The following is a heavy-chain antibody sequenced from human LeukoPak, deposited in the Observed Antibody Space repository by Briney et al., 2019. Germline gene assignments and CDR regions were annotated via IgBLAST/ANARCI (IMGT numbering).Heavy chain of an antibody. Sequence: ASVKVSCKVSGYTLTELSMHWVRQAPGKGLEWMGGFDPEDGETIYAQKFQGRVTMTEDTSTDTAYMELSSLRSEDTAVYYCATRITMVRGVISLDYWGQGTLVTVSS. CDR2: FDPEDGET. CDR1: GYTLTELS. CDR3: ATRITMVRGVISLDY. J-gene: IGHJ4*02. D-gene: IGHD3-10*01. V-gene: IGHV1-24*01.